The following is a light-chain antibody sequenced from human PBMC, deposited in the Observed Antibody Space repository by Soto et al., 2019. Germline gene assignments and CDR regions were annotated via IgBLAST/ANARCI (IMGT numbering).Light chain of an antibody. Sequence: QSALTQPPSASGSPGQSVTISCTGTSSDVGGYDRVSWFQQHPGKAPKLIIYGVTDRISGVPYRFSGSTSGPSATLTITAVQVGDEAEYYCGTWGWGLRVFGAGTKLTVL. J-gene: IGLJ1*01. V-gene: IGLV2-8*01. CDR1: SSDVGGYDR. CDR2: GVT. CDR3: GTWGWGLRV.